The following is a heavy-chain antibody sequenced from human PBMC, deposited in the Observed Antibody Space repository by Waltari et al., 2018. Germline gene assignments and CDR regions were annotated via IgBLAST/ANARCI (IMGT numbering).Heavy chain of an antibody. J-gene: IGHJ5*02. CDR3: ARAYCGGDCYSRWFDP. V-gene: IGHV1-3*01. Sequence: QVQLVQSGAEVKKPGASVKVSCKASGYTFTSYAMHWVRQARGQRLEWMGWINAGNGNTKYSQKFQGRVTITRDTSASTAYMELSSLRSEDTAVYYCARAYCGGDCYSRWFDPWGQGTLVTVSS. CDR2: INAGNGNT. CDR1: GYTFTSYA. D-gene: IGHD2-21*01.